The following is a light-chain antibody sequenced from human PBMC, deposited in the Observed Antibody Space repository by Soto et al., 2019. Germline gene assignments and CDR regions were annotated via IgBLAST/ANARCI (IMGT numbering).Light chain of an antibody. CDR3: ISYAGSSIWV. Sequence: QSVLTQPPSASGSPGQSVTISCTGTSSDVGAYNYVCWYQQNPGKAPKLMIYDVSKRPSGVPDRFSGSKSGKTASLTVSGLQAEDEADFYCISYAGSSIWVFGGGTKLTVL. CDR2: DVS. J-gene: IGLJ3*02. CDR1: SSDVGAYNY. V-gene: IGLV2-8*01.